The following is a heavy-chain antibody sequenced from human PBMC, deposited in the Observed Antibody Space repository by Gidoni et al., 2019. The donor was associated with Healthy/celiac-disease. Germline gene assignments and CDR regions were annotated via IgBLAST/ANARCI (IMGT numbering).Heavy chain of an antibody. V-gene: IGHV4-59*01. CDR1: GGSISSYY. CDR2: IYYSGST. Sequence: VQLQESGPGLVKPSQTLSLTCTVPGGSISSYYWSLIRQPPGKGLELIGYIYYSGSTNYNPSRKSRVTISVDTSKNHFSLKLSSVTAADTAVYYCARGHEYYDSRGYYYYFDDLGQGTLVTVSS. D-gene: IGHD3-22*01. J-gene: IGHJ4*02. CDR3: ARGHEYYDSRGYYYYFDD.